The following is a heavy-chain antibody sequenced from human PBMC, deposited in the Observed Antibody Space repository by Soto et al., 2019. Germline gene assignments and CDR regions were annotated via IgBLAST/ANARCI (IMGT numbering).Heavy chain of an antibody. Sequence: PSETLSLTCTVSGGSISSGDYYWSWIRQPPGKGLEWIGYIYYSGSTYYNPSLKSRVTISVDTSKNQFSLKLSSVTAADTAVYYCARXFSRTYYYGSGSQHVDYWGQGTLVTVSS. D-gene: IGHD3-10*01. J-gene: IGHJ4*02. CDR1: GGSISSGDYY. V-gene: IGHV4-30-4*01. CDR2: IYYSGST. CDR3: ARXFSRTYYYGSGSQHVDY.